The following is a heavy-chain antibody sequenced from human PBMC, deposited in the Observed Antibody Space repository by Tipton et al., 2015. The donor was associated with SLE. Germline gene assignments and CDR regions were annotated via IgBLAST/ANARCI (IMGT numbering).Heavy chain of an antibody. D-gene: IGHD5-18*01. J-gene: IGHJ2*01. Sequence: TLSLTCSVYGDSLSGQYWSWIRQPPGKGLEWIGEVFRGGSTNYSPSLESRVTITVDTSKNQFSLKLSSVTDVDTAVYYCARTAGRSVKLWYFDLWGRGTLVTVSS. CDR3: ARTAGRSVKLWYFDL. CDR1: GDSLSGQY. CDR2: VFRGGST. V-gene: IGHV4-34*12.